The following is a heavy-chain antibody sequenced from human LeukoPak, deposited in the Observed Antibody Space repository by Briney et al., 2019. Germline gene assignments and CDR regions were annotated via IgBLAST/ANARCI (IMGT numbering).Heavy chain of an antibody. CDR1: GGTFSSYA. V-gene: IGHV1-69*05. J-gene: IGHJ4*02. Sequence: SVKVSCKASGGTFSSYAISWVRQAPGQGLEWMGRIIPIFGTANYAQKFQGRVTITTDESNSTAYMELSRLRSEDTAVYYCAREDHETYYYDSSGYWWYYWGQGTLVTVSS. CDR3: AREDHETYYYDSSGYWWYY. D-gene: IGHD3-22*01. CDR2: IIPIFGTA.